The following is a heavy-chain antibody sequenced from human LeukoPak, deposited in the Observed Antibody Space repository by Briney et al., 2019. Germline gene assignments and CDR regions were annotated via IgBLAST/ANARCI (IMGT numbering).Heavy chain of an antibody. CDR1: GFTFSSYE. CDR3: ARGNWIGAFDI. Sequence: GGSLRLSCAASGFTFSSYEMNWVRQAPGKGLEWISHISSSGSRIYYADSVKGRFTISGDNAKNSLYLQMNGLRVEDTAVYYFARGNWIGAFDIWGQGTMVTVSS. J-gene: IGHJ3*02. V-gene: IGHV3-48*03. CDR2: ISSSGSRI. D-gene: IGHD3-3*01.